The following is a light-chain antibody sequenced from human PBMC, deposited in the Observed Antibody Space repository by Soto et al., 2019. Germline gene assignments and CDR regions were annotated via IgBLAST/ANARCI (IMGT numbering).Light chain of an antibody. CDR3: SSYAGTHIV. V-gene: IGLV2-8*01. CDR1: SSDVGVYSS. J-gene: IGLJ1*01. CDR2: DVS. Sequence: QSVLTQPPSASGSPGQSVTISCTGTSSDVGVYSSVSWYQQHPAQAPKLMIYDVSKRPSGVPDRFSGSKSGNTASLTVSGLQAEDEADCYCSSYAGTHIVFGTGTKVTV.